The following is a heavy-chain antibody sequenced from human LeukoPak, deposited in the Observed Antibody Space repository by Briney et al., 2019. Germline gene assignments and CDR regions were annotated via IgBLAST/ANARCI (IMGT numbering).Heavy chain of an antibody. V-gene: IGHV2-5*02. CDR2: FYWDDDK. CDR1: GYSISSGYYW. J-gene: IGHJ4*02. D-gene: IGHD3-22*01. Sequence: TLSLTCTVSGYSISSGYYWGWIRQPPGKALEWLALFYWDDDKRYSPSLKNRLTITKDTSRNQVVLTMTNMDPVDTATYYCAHLKYYYDSTDYYSGFDYWGQGTLVTVSS. CDR3: AHLKYYYDSTDYYSGFDY.